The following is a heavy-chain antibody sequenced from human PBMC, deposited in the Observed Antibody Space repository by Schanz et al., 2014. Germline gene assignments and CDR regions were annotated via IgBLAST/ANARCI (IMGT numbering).Heavy chain of an antibody. Sequence: QVQLEESGPGMVKPSETLSLNCTVSGGSFISYYWSWIRQPPGKGLEWIGYVSSTGSAESNPSLKSRVTLSVDTAKNQFSLKVRSVTAADTAVYFCARGNNDYFYCYMDVWGKGAAVTVSS. CDR1: GGSFISYY. D-gene: IGHD1-1*01. CDR3: ARGNNDYFYCYMDV. V-gene: IGHV4-59*01. J-gene: IGHJ6*03. CDR2: VSSTGSA.